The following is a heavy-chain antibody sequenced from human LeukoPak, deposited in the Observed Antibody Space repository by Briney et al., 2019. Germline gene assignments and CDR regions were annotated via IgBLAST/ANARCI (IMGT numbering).Heavy chain of an antibody. D-gene: IGHD3-3*01. CDR2: INPNSGGT. CDR1: GYTFTGYY. CDR3: ARDLIFGVVSGWFDP. J-gene: IGHJ5*02. V-gene: IGHV1-2*02. Sequence: ASVKVSCKASGYTFTGYYMHWVRQAPGQGLEWMGWINPNSGGTNDAQKFQGRVTMTRDTSISTAYMELSRLRSDDTAVYYCARDLIFGVVSGWFDPWGQGTLVTVSS.